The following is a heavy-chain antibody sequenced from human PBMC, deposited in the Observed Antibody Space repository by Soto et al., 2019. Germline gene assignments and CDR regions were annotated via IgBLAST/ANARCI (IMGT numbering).Heavy chain of an antibody. CDR2: ISVSSSYI. V-gene: IGHV3-21*01. J-gene: IGHJ6*02. Sequence: EVPLVESGGGLVRPGGSLRLSCVASRSAFSSYSISWVRQAPGKGLEWVSSISVSSSYIYYAASVKGRFIISRDNDATSVYLPMKNLRADDTAVYYCATIQARGPRWGLDVWGQGTTVIVSS. CDR1: RSAFSSYS. D-gene: IGHD3-16*01. CDR3: ATIQARGPRWGLDV.